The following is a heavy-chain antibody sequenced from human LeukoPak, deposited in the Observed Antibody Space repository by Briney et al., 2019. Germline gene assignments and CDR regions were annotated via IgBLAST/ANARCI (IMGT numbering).Heavy chain of an antibody. J-gene: IGHJ4*02. CDR3: ARTYYSDSSGYYFDY. V-gene: IGHV5-51*01. CDR2: ISPGDSNN. Sequence: GESLKISCKGSGYSFTNYWIAWMRQMPGKGLEWMAIISPGDSNNRYSPPFQGQVTISADKSISTAYLQWSSLKASDTAMYYRARTYYSDSSGYYFDYWGQGTLVTVSS. CDR1: GYSFTNYW. D-gene: IGHD3-22*01.